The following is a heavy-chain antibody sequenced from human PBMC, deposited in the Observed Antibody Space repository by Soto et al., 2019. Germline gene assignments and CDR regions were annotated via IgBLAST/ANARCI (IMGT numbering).Heavy chain of an antibody. CDR3: ARDQTDSGGYSDS. V-gene: IGHV3-33*01. CDR1: GFNFSSYG. J-gene: IGHJ4*02. CDR2: IWNDGSNE. Sequence: QVQLVESGGGVVQPGGSLRLSCEASGFNFSSYGIHWVRQAPGKGLEWVAIIWNDGSNEYYADSVKGRFTISRDNSKNTVYLQVSKLRAEDTAVYFCARDQTDSGGYSDSWGRGTLVTVSS. D-gene: IGHD3-22*01.